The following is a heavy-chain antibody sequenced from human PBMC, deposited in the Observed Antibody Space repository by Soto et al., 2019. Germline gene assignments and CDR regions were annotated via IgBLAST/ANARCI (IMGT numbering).Heavy chain of an antibody. CDR2: ISYEGSKK. J-gene: IGHJ6*02. CDR3: AKDHWAGYSGYAIRNDMDV. Sequence: QVQLVESGGGVVQPGRSLRLSCAASGFTFSDYGMHWVRQAPGKGLEWVAVISYEGSKKYYAASVKGRFTISRDNSKNTLYLQMNSVRAEDTAVYYCAKDHWAGYSGYAIRNDMDVWGQGTTVTVSS. CDR1: GFTFSDYG. D-gene: IGHD5-12*01. V-gene: IGHV3-30*18.